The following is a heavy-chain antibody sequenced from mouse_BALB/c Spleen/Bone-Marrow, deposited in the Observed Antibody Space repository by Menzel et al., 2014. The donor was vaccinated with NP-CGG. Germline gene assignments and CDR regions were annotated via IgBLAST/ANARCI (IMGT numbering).Heavy chain of an antibody. D-gene: IGHD2-4*01. CDR1: GYSFTGYT. CDR2: INPYNGGT. Sequence: EVHLVESGPELVKPGASMKISCKASGYSFTGYTMNWVKQSHGKNLEWIGLINPYNGGTSYNQKFKGKATLTVDKSSSTAYMELLSLTSEDSAVYYCARNNDYDEEDYAMDYWGQGTSVTVSS. CDR3: ARNNDYDEEDYAMDY. J-gene: IGHJ4*01. V-gene: IGHV1-18*01.